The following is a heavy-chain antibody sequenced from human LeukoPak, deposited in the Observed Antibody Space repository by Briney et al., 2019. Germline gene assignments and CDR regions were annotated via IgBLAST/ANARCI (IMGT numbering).Heavy chain of an antibody. CDR2: IIPIFGTA. Sequence: SVKVSCKASGGTFSCYAISWVRQAPGQGLEWMGGIIPIFGTANYAQKFQRRVTITADESTSTAYMELSSLRSEDTAVYYCARGSVGRSSWSRGVYYLDYWGQGTLVTVSS. D-gene: IGHD6-13*01. V-gene: IGHV1-69*01. J-gene: IGHJ4*02. CDR3: ARGSVGRSSWSRGVYYLDY. CDR1: GGTFSCYA.